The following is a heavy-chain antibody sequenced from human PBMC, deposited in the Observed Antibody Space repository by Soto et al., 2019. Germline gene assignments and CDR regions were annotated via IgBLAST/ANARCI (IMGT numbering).Heavy chain of an antibody. D-gene: IGHD1-26*01. CDR3: AADIPPPQGPSYPIDY. Sequence: EVQLVESGGDLVTPGGSLRLSCATSGFTFSSAWMSWVRQAPGEGLEWVGRIKSKADGETIEYAAPVKGRFTISRDDSKARVFLQMNSLKDEDTAIYYCAADIPPPQGPSYPIDYWGQGTLVTVSS. CDR2: IKSKADGETI. J-gene: IGHJ4*02. V-gene: IGHV3-15*01. CDR1: GFTFSSAW.